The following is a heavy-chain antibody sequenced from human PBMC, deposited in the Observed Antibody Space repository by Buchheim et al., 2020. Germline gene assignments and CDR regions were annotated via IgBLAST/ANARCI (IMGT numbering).Heavy chain of an antibody. CDR3: VRVNSAWPYYFDY. J-gene: IGHJ4*02. CDR2: ISSGGHTI. CDR1: GFSFNSYD. V-gene: IGHV3-48*03. D-gene: IGHD6-19*01. Sequence: EVQLVESGGGLVQPGGSLRLSCAASGFSFNSYDMNWVRQTPGKGLEWISYISSGGHTIFYADSVRGRFTISRDNAKNSLYLQMNTRRAEDTAVYYCVRVNSAWPYYFDYWGQGTL.